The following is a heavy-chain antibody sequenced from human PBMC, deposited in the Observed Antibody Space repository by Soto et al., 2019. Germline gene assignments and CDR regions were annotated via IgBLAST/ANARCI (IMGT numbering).Heavy chain of an antibody. Sequence: EVQLVESGGGLVHPGGSLGLSCAASGFTFSSHWMSWVRQAPGKGLEWVANIRQDGREEQYMDSVKGRFTLSRDNAKNSLYLQMNGLRVEDTAVYYCAKSEWYSFDIRGQGTMVTVSS. CDR1: GFTFSSHW. CDR3: AKSEWYSFDI. CDR2: IRQDGREE. D-gene: IGHD1-26*01. V-gene: IGHV3-7*01. J-gene: IGHJ3*02.